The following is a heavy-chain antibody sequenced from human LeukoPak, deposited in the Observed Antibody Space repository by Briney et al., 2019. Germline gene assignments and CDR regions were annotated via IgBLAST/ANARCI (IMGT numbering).Heavy chain of an antibody. V-gene: IGHV6-1*01. CDR2: TYYRSKWYN. J-gene: IGHJ3*02. Sequence: SQTLSLTCAISGDSVSSNTAAWNWIRQSPSRGLEWLGRTYYRSKWYNDYAASVKSRITINPDTSKNQFSLHLNSVTPEDTAVYYCARRIMPTTPADAFDIWGQGTMVTVSS. CDR3: ARRIMPTTPADAFDI. CDR1: GDSVSSNTAA. D-gene: IGHD5-12*01.